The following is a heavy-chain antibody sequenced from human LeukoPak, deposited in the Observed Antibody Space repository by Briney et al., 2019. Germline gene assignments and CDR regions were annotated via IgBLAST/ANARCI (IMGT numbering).Heavy chain of an antibody. D-gene: IGHD3-3*01. Sequence: PGGSLRLSCAASGFTVSSNYMXXVRQAPGKGLXXXXXXXSGGSTYYADSVKGRXXXSRXNSKNTLYLQMNSLRVEDXAVYYCAKLSQYYDFWSDYPYFDYWGQGTLVTVSS. CDR3: AKLSQYYDFWSDYPYFDY. J-gene: IGHJ4*02. CDR1: GFTVSSNY. V-gene: IGHV3-53*04. CDR2: XXSGGST.